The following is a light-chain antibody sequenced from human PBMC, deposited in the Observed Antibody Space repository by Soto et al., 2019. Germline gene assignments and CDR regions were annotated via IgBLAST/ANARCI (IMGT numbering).Light chain of an antibody. CDR3: RQQYSDSRT. J-gene: IGKJ1*01. CDR2: AAS. V-gene: IGKV1-5*01. Sequence: EILLSHTLSTLSSSLGDRATTTCRARQSVHRWLAWYQHKPGHDPKSLLYAASALQSGVTSGLFGSGSGREDSLAIISMLQPDFATVYYRQQYSDSRTFGQGTEVDIK. CDR1: QSVHRW.